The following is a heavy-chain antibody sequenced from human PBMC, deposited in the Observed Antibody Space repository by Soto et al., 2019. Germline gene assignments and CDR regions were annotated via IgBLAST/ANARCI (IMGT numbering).Heavy chain of an antibody. CDR3: ARDQSLYGGPPAEYFDL. V-gene: IGHV3-33*01. CDR1: GFTFSSYG. Sequence: QVQLVESGGGVVQPGRSLRLSCAASGFTFSSYGMHWVRQAPGKGLEWVAVIWDDGSNKYYADSVKGRFTISRDNSKNPLYLQMNSLRAEDTAVYCCARDQSLYGGPPAEYFDLWGRGTRLSVSS. J-gene: IGHJ2*01. D-gene: IGHD4-17*01. CDR2: IWDDGSNK.